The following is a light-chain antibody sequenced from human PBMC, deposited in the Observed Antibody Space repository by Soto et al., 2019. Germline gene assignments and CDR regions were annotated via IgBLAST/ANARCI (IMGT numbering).Light chain of an antibody. CDR2: EVS. J-gene: IGKJ4*01. Sequence: DVVMTQTPLSLSVAPGQPASISCKSSQSLLHITGETFLFWYLQKPGQSPQLLIYEVSTRVSGVPDRFSGSGSGTDFTLTISSLEPEDFAVYYCQQRNILPLTFGGGTKVEIK. CDR1: QSLLHITGETF. CDR3: QQRNILPLT. V-gene: IGKV2-29*01.